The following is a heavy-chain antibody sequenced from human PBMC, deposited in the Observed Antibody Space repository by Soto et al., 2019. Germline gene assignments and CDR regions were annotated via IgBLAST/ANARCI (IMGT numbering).Heavy chain of an antibody. Sequence: EVQLVESGGGLVKPGGSLRLSCAAYGFTFSSYSMNWVRQAPGKGLEWVSSIRSSSSYIYYADSVKGRFTISRDNAKNSLYLQMNSLRAEDTAVYYCARERADYAVTTVYYYYYMDVWGKGTTVTVSS. CDR3: ARERADYAVTTVYYYYYMDV. J-gene: IGHJ6*03. CDR1: GFTFSSYS. CDR2: IRSSSSYI. V-gene: IGHV3-21*01. D-gene: IGHD4-17*01.